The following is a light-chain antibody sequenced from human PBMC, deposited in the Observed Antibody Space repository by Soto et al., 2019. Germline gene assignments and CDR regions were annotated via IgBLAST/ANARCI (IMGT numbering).Light chain of an antibody. CDR3: QQYGSSPFT. CDR1: QSVSSSY. Sequence: IVLKQSPGTLSLSPGERATLSCRASQSVSSSYLAWYQQKPGQAPRLLIYGASSRATGIPDRFSGSGSGTDFTLTISRLEPEDFAVYYCQQYGSSPFTFGRGTKVDIK. J-gene: IGKJ4*01. V-gene: IGKV3-20*01. CDR2: GAS.